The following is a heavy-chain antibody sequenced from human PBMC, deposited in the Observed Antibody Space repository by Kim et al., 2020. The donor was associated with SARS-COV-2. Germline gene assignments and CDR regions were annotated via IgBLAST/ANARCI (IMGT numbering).Heavy chain of an antibody. CDR1: GFTFSSYG. CDR2: ISSSGDTT. Sequence: GGSLRLSCAASGFTFSSYGMSWVRQAPGKGLECVSGISSSGDTTYYVDSVKGRLTISRDNSKNMLYLEMNSLRNEDTATYYCAKSASGSYLKWFGPWGQGTLVTVSS. V-gene: IGHV3-23*01. J-gene: IGHJ5*02. D-gene: IGHD3-10*01. CDR3: AKSASGSYLKWFGP.